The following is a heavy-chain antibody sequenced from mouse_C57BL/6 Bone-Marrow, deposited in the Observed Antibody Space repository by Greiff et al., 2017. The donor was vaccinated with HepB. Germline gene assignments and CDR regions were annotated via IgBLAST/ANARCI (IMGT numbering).Heavy chain of an antibody. CDR1: GYSFTGYY. CDR2: INPSTGGT. D-gene: IGHD1-1*01. V-gene: IGHV1-42*01. J-gene: IGHJ2*01. CDR3: ASREITTVVADFDY. Sequence: EVQLQQSGPELVKPGASVKISCKASGYSFTGYYMNWVKQSPEKSLEWIGEINPSTGGTTYNQKFKAKATLTVDKSSSTAYMQLKSLTSEDSAVYSCASREITTVVADFDYWGQGTTLTVSS.